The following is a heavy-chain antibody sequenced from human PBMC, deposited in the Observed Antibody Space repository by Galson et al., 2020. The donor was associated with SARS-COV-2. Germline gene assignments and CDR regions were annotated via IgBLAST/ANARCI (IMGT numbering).Heavy chain of an antibody. CDR1: GFTFSSYG. D-gene: IGHD5-12*01. CDR2: IWYDGINK. J-gene: IGHJ3*02. V-gene: IGHV3-33*01. CDR3: TTRRDGYNLGGAFDI. Sequence: GESLKISCAASGFTFSSYGMHWVRQAPGKGLEWVAVIWYDGINKYYADSVKGRFTISRDNSKNTLYLQMNSLRAEDTAVYYCTTRRDGYNLGGAFDIWGQGTMVTVSS.